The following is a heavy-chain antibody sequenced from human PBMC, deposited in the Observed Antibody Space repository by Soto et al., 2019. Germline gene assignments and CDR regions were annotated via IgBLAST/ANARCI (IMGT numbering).Heavy chain of an antibody. D-gene: IGHD1-7*01. CDR2: INAGNGNT. CDR3: ARTYWNYEGNDPFDY. J-gene: IGHJ4*02. V-gene: IGHV1-3*01. CDR1: GYTFTSYA. Sequence: ASVKVSCKASGYTFTSYAMHWVRQAPGQRLEWMGWINAGNGNTKYSQKFQGRATITRDTSASTAYMELSSLRSEDTAVYYCARTYWNYEGNDPFDYWGQGTLVTVSS.